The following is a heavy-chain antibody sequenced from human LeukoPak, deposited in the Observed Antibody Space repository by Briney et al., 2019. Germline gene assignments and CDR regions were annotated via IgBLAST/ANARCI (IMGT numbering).Heavy chain of an antibody. Sequence: GASVKVSYKASGYTFTIYDINWVRQATGQGREGMGWMNPNSGNTGYTQKFQGRVNMTRNTSISTAYMELSSLRSEDTAVYYCASGHDDYMVVWGKGTTVTISS. J-gene: IGHJ6*03. CDR3: ASGHDDYMVV. CDR1: GYTFTIYD. CDR2: MNPNSGNT. V-gene: IGHV1-8*01.